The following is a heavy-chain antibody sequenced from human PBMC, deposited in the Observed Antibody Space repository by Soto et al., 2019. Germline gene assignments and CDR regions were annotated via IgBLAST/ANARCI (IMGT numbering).Heavy chain of an antibody. V-gene: IGHV3-7*03. CDR1: GFILCSYW. CDR3: AGYRGLWFGERRSAFDI. J-gene: IGHJ3*02. CDR2: IKQDGSEK. Sequence: SLRHPCAASGFILCSYWMCWFRQAPGKGVEWVANIKQDGSEKYYVHSVNGRFTISRDNAKNSLYLQMTSLRAEDSAVYYCAGYRGLWFGERRSAFDIWGQGTMVTVSS. D-gene: IGHD3-10*01.